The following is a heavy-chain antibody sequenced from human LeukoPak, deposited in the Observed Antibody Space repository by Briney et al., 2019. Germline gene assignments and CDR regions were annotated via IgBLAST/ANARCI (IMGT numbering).Heavy chain of an antibody. D-gene: IGHD4-11*01. J-gene: IGHJ4*02. Sequence: ASVKVSCKASGGTFSSYAISWVRQAPGQGLEWMGRIIPIFGIANYAQKFQGRVTITADKSTSTAYMELSSLRSEDTAVYYCARKPPTGGVATVHFDYWGQGTLVTVSS. CDR3: ARKPPTGGVATVHFDY. CDR2: IIPIFGIA. CDR1: GGTFSSYA. V-gene: IGHV1-69*04.